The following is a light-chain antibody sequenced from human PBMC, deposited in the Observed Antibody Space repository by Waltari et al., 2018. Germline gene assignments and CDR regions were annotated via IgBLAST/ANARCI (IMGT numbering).Light chain of an antibody. Sequence: SYELTQPSSVSVSPGQTARITCPGDVLSQKYARWLQQKPGQSPLLLIYEDTKRTSGIPERFSGSSSGTTVTLTTTGAQVEDEADYYCYSASDNNWVFGGGTMLTVL. CDR3: YSASDNNWV. J-gene: IGLJ3*02. CDR1: VLSQKY. CDR2: EDT. V-gene: IGLV3-27*01.